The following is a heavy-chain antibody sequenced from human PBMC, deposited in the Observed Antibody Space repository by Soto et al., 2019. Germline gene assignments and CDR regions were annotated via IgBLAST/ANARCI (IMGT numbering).Heavy chain of an antibody. Sequence: QVQLVQSGAEVKKPGASVKVSCKASGYTFTGYYMHWVRQAPGQGLEWMGWINPNSGGTKYSQEFQGRVTITRDTSASTAYMELSSLRSEDMAVYYCARSFEDGSFDYWGQGTLVTVSS. CDR3: ARSFEDGSFDY. D-gene: IGHD2-15*01. V-gene: IGHV1-2*02. CDR1: GYTFTGYY. J-gene: IGHJ4*02. CDR2: INPNSGGT.